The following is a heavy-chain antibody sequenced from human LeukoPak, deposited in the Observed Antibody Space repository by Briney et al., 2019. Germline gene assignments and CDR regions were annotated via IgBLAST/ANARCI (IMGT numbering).Heavy chain of an antibody. CDR1: GFTFSSYG. V-gene: IGHV3-21*01. Sequence: GGTLRLSCAASGFTFSSYGMSWVRQAPGKGLEWVSSISSSSSYIYHADSVKGRFTISRDNAKNSLYLQMNSLRAEDTAVYYCARARSPAAQDQRFDYWGQGTLVTVSS. CDR3: ARARSPAAQDQRFDY. D-gene: IGHD6-13*01. J-gene: IGHJ4*02. CDR2: ISSSSSYI.